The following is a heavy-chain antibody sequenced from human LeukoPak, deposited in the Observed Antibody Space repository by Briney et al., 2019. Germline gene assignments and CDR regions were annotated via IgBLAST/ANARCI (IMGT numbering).Heavy chain of an antibody. J-gene: IGHJ3*02. CDR3: AGVAYCGGDCTHPAAFDI. CDR2: IYYSGST. V-gene: IGHV4-31*03. D-gene: IGHD2-21*02. CDR1: GGSISSGGYY. Sequence: PSQTLSLTCTVSGGSISSGGYYWRWIRQHPGKGLEWIGYIYYSGSTYYNPSLKSRVTISVDTSKNQFSLKLSSVTAADTAVYYCAGVAYCGGDCTHPAAFDIWGQGTMVTVSS.